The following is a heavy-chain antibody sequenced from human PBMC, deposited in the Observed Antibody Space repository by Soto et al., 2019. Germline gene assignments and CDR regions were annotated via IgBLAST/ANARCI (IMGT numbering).Heavy chain of an antibody. CDR2: IIPIFGTA. CDR1: GGTFSSNA. CDR3: ATDLIVVVAAARDYYYGMDV. Sequence: QVQLVQSGAEVKKPGSSVKVSCKASGGTFSSNAISWVRQAPGQGLEWMGGIIPIFGTANYAQKFQGRVTITADESTSTAYMELSSLRSEDTAVYYCATDLIVVVAAARDYYYGMDVWGQGTTVTVSS. D-gene: IGHD2-2*01. J-gene: IGHJ6*02. V-gene: IGHV1-69*01.